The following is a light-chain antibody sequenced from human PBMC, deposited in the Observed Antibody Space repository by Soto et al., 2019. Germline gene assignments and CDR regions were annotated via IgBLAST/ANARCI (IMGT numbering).Light chain of an antibody. CDR3: SSYRSGRRGV. V-gene: IGLV2-14*01. CDR2: DVS. Sequence: QSALTQPASVSGSPGQSITISCTGTRSDVGGYNFVSWYQQHPGKAPKLMIYDVSNRPSGVSNRFSGSRSGNAASPPISGLQAEDEADSSCSSYRSGRRGVLAPGTKLPVL. J-gene: IGLJ1*01. CDR1: RSDVGGYNF.